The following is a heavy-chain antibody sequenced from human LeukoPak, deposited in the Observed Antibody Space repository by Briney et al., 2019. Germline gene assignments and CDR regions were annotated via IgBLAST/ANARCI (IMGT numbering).Heavy chain of an antibody. D-gene: IGHD3-10*01. Sequence: SETLSLTCTVSGYSISSDYYWGWIRQPPGKGLEWIGYIYYSGSTNYNPSLKSRVTISVDTSKNQFSLKLSSVTAADTAVYYCARGEITMVRGVIRNYLDVWGKGTTVTISS. CDR1: GYSISSDYY. J-gene: IGHJ6*03. V-gene: IGHV4-61*01. CDR3: ARGEITMVRGVIRNYLDV. CDR2: IYYSGST.